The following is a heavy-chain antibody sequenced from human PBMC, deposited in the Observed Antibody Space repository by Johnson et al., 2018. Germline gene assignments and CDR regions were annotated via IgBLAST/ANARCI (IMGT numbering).Heavy chain of an antibody. V-gene: IGHV3-7*01. D-gene: IGHD2-2*01. CDR3: ARDLEYCSSTSCYGAPLYYYYGMDV. Sequence: VQLVETGGGVVQPGRSLRLSCAASGFTFSSYGMHWVRQAPGKGLEWVANIKQDGSEKYYVDSVKGRFTISRDNAKNSLYLQMNSLRAEDTAVYYCARDLEYCSSTSCYGAPLYYYYGMDVWGQGTTVTVSS. CDR1: GFTFSSYG. J-gene: IGHJ6*02. CDR2: IKQDGSEK.